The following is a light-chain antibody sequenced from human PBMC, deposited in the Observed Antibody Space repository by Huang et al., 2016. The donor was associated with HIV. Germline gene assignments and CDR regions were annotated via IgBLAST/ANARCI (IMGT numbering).Light chain of an antibody. Sequence: DIQMTQSPSSMSASVGDRVTITCRGSQGIGNYLAWFQQKPGQAPKSLIFAASSLQSGVPSKFSGSGSGTEFTLTISRLQPDDFATYYCQQYSSYPWTFGQGTKVEIK. CDR2: AAS. J-gene: IGKJ1*01. CDR1: QGIGNY. V-gene: IGKV1-16*02. CDR3: QQYSSYPWT.